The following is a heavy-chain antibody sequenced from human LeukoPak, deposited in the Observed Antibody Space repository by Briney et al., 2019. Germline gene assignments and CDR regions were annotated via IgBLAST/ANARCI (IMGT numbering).Heavy chain of an antibody. CDR2: ITTSGGAK. Sequence: GGSLRLSCAASGFTFSSYSMNWVRQAPGKGLEWISYITTSGGAKNYADSVKGRFTISRDNAKNSLYLQMNSLRAEDTAVYYCARPPTVTPTSFDYRGQGTLVTVSS. V-gene: IGHV3-48*04. J-gene: IGHJ4*02. CDR3: ARPPTVTPTSFDY. CDR1: GFTFSSYS. D-gene: IGHD4-17*01.